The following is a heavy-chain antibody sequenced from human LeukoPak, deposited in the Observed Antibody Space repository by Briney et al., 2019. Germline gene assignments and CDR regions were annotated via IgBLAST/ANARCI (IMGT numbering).Heavy chain of an antibody. CDR3: ARYCSSTSCYEDAFDI. D-gene: IGHD2-2*01. V-gene: IGHV4-59*01. CDR1: GGSIRSYY. J-gene: IGHJ3*02. Sequence: SENLSLTCTVSGGSIRSYYWSWIRQPPGKGLEWIGYIYYSGSTNYNPSLKSRVIISVDMSKNQISLKLSSVTAADTAVYYCARYCSSTSCYEDAFDIWGQGTMVTVSS. CDR2: IYYSGST.